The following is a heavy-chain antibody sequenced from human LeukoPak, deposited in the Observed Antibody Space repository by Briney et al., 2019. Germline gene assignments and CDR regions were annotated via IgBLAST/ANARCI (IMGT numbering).Heavy chain of an antibody. Sequence: GESLKIPCKGSGYSFTSYWIAWVRQMPGKGLEWMGITYPGDSETRYRPSFQGQVTISADKSISTAYLQWSSLKASDTAMYYCARRPRNSSGWFDFWGQGTLVTVSS. J-gene: IGHJ4*02. CDR3: ARRPRNSSGWFDF. CDR1: GYSFTSYW. CDR2: TYPGDSET. D-gene: IGHD6-19*01. V-gene: IGHV5-51*01.